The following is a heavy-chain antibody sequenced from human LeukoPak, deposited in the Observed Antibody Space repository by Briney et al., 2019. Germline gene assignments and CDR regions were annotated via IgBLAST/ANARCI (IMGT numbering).Heavy chain of an antibody. CDR3: ARDQSVRLLQTSSTYFKHVFAI. J-gene: IGHJ3*02. D-gene: IGHD6-13*01. Sequence: ASVKVSCKTSGYTFTNYGISWVRQAPGLGLEWMGWISAYNGNTNYAQKVQGRVTMTTDTSTSKAYMELRSLRFDDTAVYYCARDQSVRLLQTSSTYFKHVFAIWGQGSMVTVSS. V-gene: IGHV1-18*01. CDR1: GYTFTNYG. CDR2: ISAYNGNT.